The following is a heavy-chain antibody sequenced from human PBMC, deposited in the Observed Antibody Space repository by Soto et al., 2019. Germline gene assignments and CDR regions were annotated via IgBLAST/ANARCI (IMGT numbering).Heavy chain of an antibody. CDR1: GFTFTRYS. CDR2: ISRTTNYI. Sequence: EVQLVEAGGGLVKPGGSLRLSCAASGFTFTRYSMNWVRQAPGKGLEWVSSISRTTNYIYYGDSMKGRFTISRDNAKNSLYLAMSSLRAEDTAVYYCARESEDLTSNFDYWGQGTLVTVSS. J-gene: IGHJ4*02. CDR3: ARESEDLTSNFDY. V-gene: IGHV3-21*06.